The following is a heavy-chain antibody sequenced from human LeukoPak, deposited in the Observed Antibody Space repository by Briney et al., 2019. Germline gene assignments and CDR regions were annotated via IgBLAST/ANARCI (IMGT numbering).Heavy chain of an antibody. CDR3: ARVNLIAAAGTKYYYMDV. D-gene: IGHD6-13*01. V-gene: IGHV1-69*13. J-gene: IGHJ6*03. CDR1: GGTFSSYA. CDR2: INPIFGTA. Sequence: GASVKVSCKACGGTFSSYAISWVRQAPGQGLEWMGGINPIFGTANYAQKFQGRVTITADESTSTAYMELSSLRSEDTAVYYCARVNLIAAAGTKYYYMDVWGKGTTVTVSS.